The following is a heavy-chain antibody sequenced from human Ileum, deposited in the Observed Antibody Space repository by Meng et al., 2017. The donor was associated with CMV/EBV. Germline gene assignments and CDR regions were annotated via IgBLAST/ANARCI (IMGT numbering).Heavy chain of an antibody. CDR3: AKEATIKVFGNYYHGMDV. D-gene: IGHD3-3*01. CDR2: VSGSGSNT. J-gene: IGHJ6*02. CDR1: GFTFSTYA. V-gene: IGHV3-23*01. Sequence: GESLKISCGASGFTFSTYAVSWVRQAPGQGLEWVSTVSGSGSNTYYADSVKGRFTISRDNSQRTVFLQMNSLRVDDTAAYFCAKEATIKVFGNYYHGMDVWGQGTTVTVSS.